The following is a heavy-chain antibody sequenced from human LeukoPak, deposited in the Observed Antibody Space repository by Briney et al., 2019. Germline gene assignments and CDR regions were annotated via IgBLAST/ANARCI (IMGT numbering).Heavy chain of an antibody. CDR2: IYYSGST. Sequence: SETLSLTCAVYGGSFSGYYWSWIRQPPGKGLEWIGYIYYSGSTNYNPSLKSRVTISVDTSKNQFSLKLSSVTAADTAVYYCARIGHEDYYFDYWGLGTLVTVSS. V-gene: IGHV4-59*01. J-gene: IGHJ4*02. CDR3: ARIGHEDYYFDY. CDR1: GGSFSGYY.